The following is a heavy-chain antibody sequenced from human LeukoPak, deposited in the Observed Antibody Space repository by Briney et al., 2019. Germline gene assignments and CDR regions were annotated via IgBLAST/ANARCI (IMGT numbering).Heavy chain of an antibody. D-gene: IGHD2-2*01. J-gene: IGHJ4*02. CDR3: ARVLSPVQAMYYFDY. CDR1: GYTFTSYG. V-gene: IGHV1-18*01. CDR2: ISAYNGNT. Sequence: ASVKVSCKASGYTFTSYGISWVRQAPGQGLEWMGWISAYNGNTNYAQKLQGRVTMTTDTSTSTAYMELRSLRSDDTAVYYCARVLSPVQAMYYFDYWGQGTLVTVSS.